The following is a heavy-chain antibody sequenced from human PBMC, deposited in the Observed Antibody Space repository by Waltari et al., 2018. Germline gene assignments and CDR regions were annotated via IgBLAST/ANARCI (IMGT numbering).Heavy chain of an antibody. D-gene: IGHD5-12*01. J-gene: IGHJ6*02. CDR3: ARVGLDIVATIGMDV. CDR2: INAGNGNT. CDR1: GYTFTSYA. Sequence: QVQLVQSGAEVKKPGASVKVSCTASGYTFTSYAIHWVRPAPGQRLEWMGWINAGNGNTKYSQKFQGRVTITRDTSASTAYMELSSLRSEDTAVYYCARVGLDIVATIGMDVWGQGTTVTVSS. V-gene: IGHV1-3*01.